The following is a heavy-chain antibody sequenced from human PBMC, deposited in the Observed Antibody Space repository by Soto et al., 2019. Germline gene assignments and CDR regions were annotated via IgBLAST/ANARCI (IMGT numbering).Heavy chain of an antibody. V-gene: IGHV1-18*01. CDR2: ISAYNGNI. J-gene: IGHJ4*02. D-gene: IGHD3-16*02. Sequence: QVQLGQSGAEVKKPGASVKVSCKASGYTFTSYGISWGRQAPGQGLEWMGWISAYNGNINYAQKHQGRVTMTTDTSTSTAYMELRSLRSDDTAVYYCARDRAYDYIWGSYRYTDHFEYWGQGTLVTVSS. CDR3: ARDRAYDYIWGSYRYTDHFEY. CDR1: GYTFTSYG.